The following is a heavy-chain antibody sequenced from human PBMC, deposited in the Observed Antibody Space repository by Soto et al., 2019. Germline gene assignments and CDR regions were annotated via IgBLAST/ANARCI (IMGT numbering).Heavy chain of an antibody. CDR3: AKADIAAARDYYYYGMDV. V-gene: IGHV3-30*18. D-gene: IGHD6-13*01. Sequence: QVQLVESGGGVVQPGRSLRLSCAASGFTFSSYGMHWVRQAPGKGLEWVAVISYDGSNKYYADSVKGRFTISRDNSKNTLYLQMNSLRAEDTAVYYCAKADIAAARDYYYYGMDVWGQGTTVTVSS. CDR1: GFTFSSYG. J-gene: IGHJ6*02. CDR2: ISYDGSNK.